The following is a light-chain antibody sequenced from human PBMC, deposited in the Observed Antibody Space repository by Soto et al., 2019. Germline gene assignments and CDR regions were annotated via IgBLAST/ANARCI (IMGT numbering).Light chain of an antibody. V-gene: IGKV1-12*01. CDR1: QAIDSW. CDR3: QQRSNWPPFT. J-gene: IGKJ5*01. Sequence: DVQMTQSPSSVSASMGDRVTITCRTSQAIDSWLAWYQQKPGKAPKLLIYAASTLQSGVPSRFSGSGSGTDFTLTISSLQPEDLAVYYCQQRSNWPPFTFGQGTRLEIK. CDR2: AAS.